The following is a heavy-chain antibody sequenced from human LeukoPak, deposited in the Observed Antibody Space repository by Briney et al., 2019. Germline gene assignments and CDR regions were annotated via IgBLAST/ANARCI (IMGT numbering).Heavy chain of an antibody. CDR2: INPNSGGT. D-gene: IGHD3-22*01. CDR1: GYTFTGYY. V-gene: IGHV1-2*02. CDR3: ARDGNYYDSSLDI. J-gene: IGHJ3*02. Sequence: ASVKVSCKASGYTFTGYYMHWVRQAPGQGLEWMGWINPNSGGTNYAQKFQGRVTMTRDTSISTAYMELSRLRSDDTAVYYCARDGNYYDSSLDIWGQGTMVTVSS.